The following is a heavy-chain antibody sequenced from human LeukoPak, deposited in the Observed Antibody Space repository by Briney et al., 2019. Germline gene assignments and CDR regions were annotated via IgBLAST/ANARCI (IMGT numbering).Heavy chain of an antibody. CDR2: INHSGST. Sequence: PSETLSLTCAVYGGSFSGYYWSWLRQPPGRGLEWMGEINHSGSTNYNPSLKTRVTISVDTSKNQFSLKLSSVTAADTAVYYCARGSIVVVPAAKGGVWTGGFPGLDYWGQGTLVTVSS. CDR1: GGSFSGYY. CDR3: ARGSIVVVPAAKGGVWTGGFPGLDY. V-gene: IGHV4-34*01. D-gene: IGHD2-2*01. J-gene: IGHJ4*02.